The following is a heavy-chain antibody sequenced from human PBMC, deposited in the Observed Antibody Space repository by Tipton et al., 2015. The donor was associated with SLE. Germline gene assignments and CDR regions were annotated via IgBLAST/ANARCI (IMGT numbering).Heavy chain of an antibody. CDR2: ISWNSGSI. V-gene: IGHV3-9*01. D-gene: IGHD4-23*01. J-gene: IGHJ2*01. CDR3: AKEVYGGNLYYYFDL. Sequence: SLRLSCAASGFTFDDYAMHWVRQAPGKGLEWVSSISWNSGSIVYADSVKGRFTISRENAKNSLYLQMNSLRAEDTALYYCAKEVYGGNLYYYFDLWGRGTLVTVSS. CDR1: GFTFDDYA.